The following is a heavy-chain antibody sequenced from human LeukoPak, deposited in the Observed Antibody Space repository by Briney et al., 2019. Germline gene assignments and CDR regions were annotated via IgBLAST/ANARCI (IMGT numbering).Heavy chain of an antibody. Sequence: SQTLSLTCTVSGGSISSGSYYWSWIRQPAGKGLEWIGRIYTSGSTNYNPSLKSRVTISVDTSKNQFSLKLSSVTAADTAVYYCARGGGATPFDYWGQGTLVTVSS. J-gene: IGHJ4*02. V-gene: IGHV4-61*02. CDR3: ARGGGATPFDY. CDR1: GGSISSGSYY. CDR2: IYTSGST. D-gene: IGHD1-26*01.